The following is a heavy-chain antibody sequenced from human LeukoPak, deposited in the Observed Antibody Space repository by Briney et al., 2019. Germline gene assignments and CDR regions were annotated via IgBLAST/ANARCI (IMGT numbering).Heavy chain of an antibody. D-gene: IGHD5-12*01. V-gene: IGHV4-59*01. CDR1: GGXIXXXX. J-gene: IGHJ4*02. Sequence: PSETLSLTCTVSGGXIXXXXSXXIXXXPXKXXDWIGYIYNRGRTNYSPSLRSRVSISVDTTKNQFSLNLTSVTAADTAVYYCASSRYSTPTDYWGQGILVTVSS. CDR3: ASSRYSTPTDY. CDR2: IYNRGRT.